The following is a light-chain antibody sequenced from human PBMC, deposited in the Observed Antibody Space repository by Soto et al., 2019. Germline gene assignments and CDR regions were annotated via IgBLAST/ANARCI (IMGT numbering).Light chain of an antibody. CDR2: GVT. Sequence: QSVLTQPASVSGSPGQSIAISCTGTSSDVGGYDYVSWYQQSPGKAPKLIIYGVTSRPSGVSTRFSGSKSGSTASLTISGLRAEDEADYYCSSYTTTKNLLFGTGTKVT. CDR1: SSDVGGYDY. V-gene: IGLV2-14*01. CDR3: SSYTTTKNLL. J-gene: IGLJ1*01.